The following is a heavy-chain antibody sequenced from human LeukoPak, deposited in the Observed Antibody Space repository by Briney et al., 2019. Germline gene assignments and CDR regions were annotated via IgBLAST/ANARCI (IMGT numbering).Heavy chain of an antibody. J-gene: IGHJ4*02. CDR3: ATRDKMVYAIRSFDY. D-gene: IGHD2-8*01. CDR2: ISGSGGST. V-gene: IGHV3-23*01. CDR1: GFTFSSYA. Sequence: HPGGSLRLSCAASGFTFSSYAMSWVRQAPGKGLEWVSAISGSGGSTHYADSVKGRFTISRDNSKNTLYLQMNSLRAEDTAVYYCATRDKMVYAIRSFDYWGQGTLVTVSS.